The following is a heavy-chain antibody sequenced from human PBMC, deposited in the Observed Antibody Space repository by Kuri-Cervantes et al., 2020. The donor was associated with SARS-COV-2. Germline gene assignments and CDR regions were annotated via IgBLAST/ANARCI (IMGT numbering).Heavy chain of an antibody. CDR1: GYTFTSYD. V-gene: IGHV1-46*01. CDR2: INPSGGST. CDR3: AGAHRGSTVYYNYYYGMDV. J-gene: IGHJ6*02. Sequence: ASVKVSCKASGYTFTSYDINWVRQAPGQGLEWMGIINPSGGSTSYAQKFQGRVTMTRDTSTSTVYMELSSLRSEDTAVYYCAGAHRGSTVYYNYYYGMDVWGQGTTVTVSS. D-gene: IGHD5-12*01.